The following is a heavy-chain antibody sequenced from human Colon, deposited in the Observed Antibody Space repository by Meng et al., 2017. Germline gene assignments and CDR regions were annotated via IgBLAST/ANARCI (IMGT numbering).Heavy chain of an antibody. CDR3: ARTAMLDS. J-gene: IGHJ5*01. CDR2: LKPNNGNT. V-gene: IGHV1-8*01. D-gene: IGHD2-2*01. CDR1: GYTFNSFD. Sequence: QVPLVQSRAEERKAWASVKVTCKASGYTFNSFDINWVRQATGRGLEWLGWLKPNNGNTGSAKKFQGSVSMTRDTSIGTAYMELSGLTSEDTDVYYCARTAMLDSWGQGTLVTVSS.